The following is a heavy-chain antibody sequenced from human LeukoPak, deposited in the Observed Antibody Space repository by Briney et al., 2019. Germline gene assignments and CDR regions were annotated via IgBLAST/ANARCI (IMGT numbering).Heavy chain of an antibody. CDR1: GGTFISYA. CDR3: ASLSMSPDYYYYYMDV. D-gene: IGHD2/OR15-2a*01. J-gene: IGHJ6*03. CDR2: IMPIFGTA. V-gene: IGHV1-69*13. Sequence: SVKVSCKASGGTFISYAISWVRQAPGQGGEWMGGIMPIFGTANYAQKFQGRVTITPDESTSTAYMELSSLRSEDTAVYYCASLSMSPDYYYYYMDVWGKGTTVTVSS.